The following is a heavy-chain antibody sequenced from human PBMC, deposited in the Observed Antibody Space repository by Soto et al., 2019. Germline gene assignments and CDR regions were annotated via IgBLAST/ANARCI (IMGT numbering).Heavy chain of an antibody. D-gene: IGHD4-17*01. CDR3: ARDAPSHHDYGDHALGNYYYYMDV. V-gene: IGHV3-21*01. Sequence: GGSLRLSCAASGFTFSSYSMNWVRQAPGKGLEWVSSISSSSSYIYYADSVKGRFTISRDNAKNSLYLQMNSLRAEDTAVYYCARDAPSHHDYGDHALGNYYYYMDVWGKGTTVTVSS. CDR1: GFTFSSYS. J-gene: IGHJ6*03. CDR2: ISSSSSYI.